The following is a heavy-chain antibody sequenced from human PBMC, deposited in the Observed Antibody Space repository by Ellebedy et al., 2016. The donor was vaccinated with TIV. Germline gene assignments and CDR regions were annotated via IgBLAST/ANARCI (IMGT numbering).Heavy chain of an antibody. D-gene: IGHD5-24*01. V-gene: IGHV3-11*06. CDR1: GFTFSDYY. J-gene: IGHJ4*02. Sequence: GESLKISXAASGFTFSDYYMSWIRQAPGKGLEWVSYISSSSSYTNYADSVKGRFTISRDNAKNSLYLQMNSLRAEDTAVYYCASLERGGYFDYWGQGTLVTVPS. CDR2: ISSSSSYT. CDR3: ASLERGGYFDY.